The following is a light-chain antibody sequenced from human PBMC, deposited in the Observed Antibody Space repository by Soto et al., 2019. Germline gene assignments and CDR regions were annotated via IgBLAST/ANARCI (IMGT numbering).Light chain of an antibody. Sequence: VISQSPATLSVSPGERATLSCRASQIVRSNLAWYQQKPGQAPRLLIYGASTRATGIPVRFSGSGSGTEFTLTISSLQSEDFAVYYCQQYTNWPLTFGGGTKVDIK. V-gene: IGKV3-15*01. J-gene: IGKJ4*01. CDR1: QIVRSN. CDR2: GAS. CDR3: QQYTNWPLT.